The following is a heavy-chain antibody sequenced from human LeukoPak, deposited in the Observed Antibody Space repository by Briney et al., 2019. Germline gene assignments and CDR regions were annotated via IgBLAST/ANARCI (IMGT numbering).Heavy chain of an antibody. CDR3: AKDRGLGSSCYEWFDP. CDR2: ISGSGGST. J-gene: IGHJ5*02. Sequence: PGGSLRLSCAASGFTFSSYAMSWVRQAPGKGLEWVSAISGSGGSTYYADSVKGRFTISRDNSKNTLYLQMNSLRAEDTAVYYCAKDRGLGSSCYEWFDPWGQGTLVTVCS. CDR1: GFTFSSYA. V-gene: IGHV3-23*01. D-gene: IGHD6-13*01.